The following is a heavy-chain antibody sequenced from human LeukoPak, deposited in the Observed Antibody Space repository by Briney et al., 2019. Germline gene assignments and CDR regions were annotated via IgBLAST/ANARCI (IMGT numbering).Heavy chain of an antibody. J-gene: IGHJ4*02. V-gene: IGHV3-11*01. D-gene: IGHD4-17*01. CDR2: ITSSGTTT. CDR3: ARAPDYGDPY. CDR1: GFTLTDHY. Sequence: GGSLRLSCTVSGFTLTDHYMSWFRQSPGRGLEWISWITSSGTTTDYADSVKGRFTISRDNTKNSVYLQMSSLGGDDTAVYYCARAPDYGDPYWGQGTLVTVSS.